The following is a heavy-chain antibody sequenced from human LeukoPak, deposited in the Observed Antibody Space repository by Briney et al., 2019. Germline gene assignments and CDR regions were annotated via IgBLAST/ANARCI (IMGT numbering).Heavy chain of an antibody. CDR2: ISSSSNTI. CDR3: ARDRVGDYYGSGSPNWFDP. J-gene: IGHJ5*02. D-gene: IGHD3-10*01. V-gene: IGHV3-48*01. CDR1: GFTFSSYS. Sequence: GGSLRLSCAASGFTFSSYSMNWVRQAPGKGLEWVSYISSSSNTIYYADSVKGRFTISRDNAKNSLYPQMNSLRAEDTAVYYCARDRVGDYYGSGSPNWFDPWGQGTLVTVSS.